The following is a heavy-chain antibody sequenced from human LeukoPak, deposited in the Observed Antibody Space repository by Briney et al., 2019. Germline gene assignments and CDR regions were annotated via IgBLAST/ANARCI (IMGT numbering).Heavy chain of an antibody. V-gene: IGHV3-33*01. J-gene: IGHJ4*02. CDR3: ASVRHSSSWYSFDY. CDR2: MWYDGSNK. CDR1: GFTFSSYG. D-gene: IGHD6-13*01. Sequence: GGSLRLSCAASGFTFSSYGMHWVRQAPGKGLEWVAVMWYDGSNKYYADSVKGRFTISRDNSKNTLYLQMNSLRAEDTAVYYCASVRHSSSWYSFDYWGQGTLVTVSS.